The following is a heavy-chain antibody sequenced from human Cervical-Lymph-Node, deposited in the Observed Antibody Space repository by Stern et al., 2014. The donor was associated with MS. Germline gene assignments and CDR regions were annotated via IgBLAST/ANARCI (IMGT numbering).Heavy chain of an antibody. Sequence: EVQLVESGPEVKRPGESLKISCQASGYTFTSYWIGWVRQMPGKGLGCIVIIFPGGSDIRNNPSFQDQVSFSANKTTSTAYLQWNNLKASDTAIYYCARQRYFDYWGQGTLVTVSS. V-gene: IGHV5-51*01. J-gene: IGHJ4*02. CDR1: GYTFTSYW. CDR2: IFPGGSDI. CDR3: ARQRYFDY.